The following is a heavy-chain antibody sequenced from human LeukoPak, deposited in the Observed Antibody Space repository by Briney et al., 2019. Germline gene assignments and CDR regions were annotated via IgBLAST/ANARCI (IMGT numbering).Heavy chain of an antibody. CDR2: IGSDSTI. D-gene: IGHD7-27*01. CDR1: GFTFSTYS. Sequence: GGSLRLSCAASGFTFSTYSMNWVRQAPGKGLEWISYIGSDSTIYNADSAKGRFTISRDNAKNSLYLQMKSLRDEDTAVYYCARNRASSWAGLFDYWGQGTLVTVSS. V-gene: IGHV3-48*02. J-gene: IGHJ4*02. CDR3: ARNRASSWAGLFDY.